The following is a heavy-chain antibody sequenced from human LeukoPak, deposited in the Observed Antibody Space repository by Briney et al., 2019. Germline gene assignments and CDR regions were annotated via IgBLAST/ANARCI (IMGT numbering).Heavy chain of an antibody. CDR2: ISAYNGNT. D-gene: IGHD2-2*01. CDR1: GYTFTSYS. CDR3: AREISNYCSSTSCYYGNFDY. V-gene: IGHV1-18*01. Sequence: GASVKVSCKASGYTFTSYSISWVRQAPGQGLEWMGWISAYNGNTNYAQKLQGRVTMTTDTSTSTAYMELRSLRSDDTAVYYRAREISNYCSSTSCYYGNFDYWGQGTLVTVSS. J-gene: IGHJ4*02.